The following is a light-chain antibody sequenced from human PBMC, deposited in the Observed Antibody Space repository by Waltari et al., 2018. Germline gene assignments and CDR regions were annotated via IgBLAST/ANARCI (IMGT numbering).Light chain of an antibody. Sequence: QSALTQPASVSGSPGQSITVSCIGTSNDIGSYNFVSWFQQHPGRAPKLMIYDVSDRPLGVSNRFSGSKSGNTASLTISGLQAEDEADYYCFSYAGSNSFAFGGGTRVTVL. CDR3: FSYAGSNSFA. CDR2: DVS. J-gene: IGLJ2*01. CDR1: SNDIGSYNF. V-gene: IGLV2-23*02.